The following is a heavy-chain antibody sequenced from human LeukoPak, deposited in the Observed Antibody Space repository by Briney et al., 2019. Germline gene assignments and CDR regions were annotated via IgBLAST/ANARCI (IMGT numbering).Heavy chain of an antibody. D-gene: IGHD3-9*01. CDR3: ARDRLHFDWTRNFDY. V-gene: IGHV3-74*01. CDR1: GFIFSSYW. Sequence: PGGSLRLSCAASGFIFSSYWMHWVRHAPGKGLAWVSRINTDGSSTSYADSVKGRFTISRDNAKNTLYLQMNSLRAEDTAVYYCARDRLHFDWTRNFDYWGQGTLVTVSS. CDR2: INTDGSST. J-gene: IGHJ4*02.